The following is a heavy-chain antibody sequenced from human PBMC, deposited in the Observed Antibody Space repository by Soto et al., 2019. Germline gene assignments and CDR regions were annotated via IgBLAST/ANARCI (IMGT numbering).Heavy chain of an antibody. D-gene: IGHD2-8*01. Sequence: PGGSLRLSCLASVFTSTYFMHWVRQAPGKGLEWVALIRYDGGDIKYVDSVKGRFTISRDNSKNTLYLQMNNLRAEDTAVYYCVRESELYDGDPSSAFNIWGQGTVVTVSS. V-gene: IGHV3-30*02. J-gene: IGHJ3*02. CDR2: IRYDGGDI. CDR3: VRESELYDGDPSSAFNI. CDR1: VFTSTYF.